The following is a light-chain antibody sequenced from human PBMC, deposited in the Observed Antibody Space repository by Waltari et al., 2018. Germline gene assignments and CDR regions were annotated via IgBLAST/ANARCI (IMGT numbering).Light chain of an antibody. CDR3: QHYHSLPYT. Sequence: DIQLTQSPSSLSAAVGDRVTITCQATQDITTSLSWFQQKPGKAPQLLIYDASSLQAGVPSRFSGTGSGTAFSFTITSRQPEDSATYYCQHYHSLPYTFGRGTKLQIK. CDR1: QDITTS. V-gene: IGKV1-33*01. CDR2: DAS. J-gene: IGKJ2*01.